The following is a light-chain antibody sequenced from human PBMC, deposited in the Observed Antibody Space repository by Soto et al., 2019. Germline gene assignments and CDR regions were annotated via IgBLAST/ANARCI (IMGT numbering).Light chain of an antibody. CDR3: HQRSNWPHYT. CDR1: QSVNSY. Sequence: EVVLTQSPATLSLSPGERATLSCRASQSVNSYLAWYQQKPGQAPRRLIYDASNRATGIPARFSGSGSGKDFTLTISSLEPEDFAVYYCHQRSNWPHYTLGQGTKLEIK. CDR2: DAS. V-gene: IGKV3-11*01. J-gene: IGKJ2*01.